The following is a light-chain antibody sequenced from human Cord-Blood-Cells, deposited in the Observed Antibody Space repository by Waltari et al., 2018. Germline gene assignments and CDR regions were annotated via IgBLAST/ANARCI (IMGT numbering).Light chain of an antibody. J-gene: IGLJ2*01. V-gene: IGLV3-1*01. CDR3: QAWDSSTAV. CDR1: KLGDKY. Sequence: SYELTQPPSVSVSPGQTASITCSGDKLGDKYACCYQQKPGQSPVQVIYQDSKRPSGIPVRFSGSNSGNTATLTISGTQAMDEADYYCQAWDSSTAVFGGGTKLTVL. CDR2: QDS.